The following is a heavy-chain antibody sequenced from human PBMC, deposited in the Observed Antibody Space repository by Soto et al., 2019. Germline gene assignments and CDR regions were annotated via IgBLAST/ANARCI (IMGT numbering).Heavy chain of an antibody. CDR3: ASHRGNTYGPYDY. CDR2: IYHSGAT. J-gene: IGHJ4*02. V-gene: IGHV4-4*02. Sequence: VQLQESGPGLVKPSGTRSLTSAVSGGSITSVNWWSWVRQPPGKALEWIGEIYHSGATNDNPSLKSRVTISLDKSKNQFSLRLSSVTAADTAVYYCASHRGNTYGPYDYWGQGILVTVSS. CDR1: GGSITSVNW. D-gene: IGHD5-18*01.